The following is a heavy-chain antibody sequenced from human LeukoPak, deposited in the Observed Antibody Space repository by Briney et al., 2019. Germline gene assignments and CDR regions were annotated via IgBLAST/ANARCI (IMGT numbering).Heavy chain of an antibody. Sequence: PGGSLRLSCAASGFTFSSYAMSWVRQAPGKGLEWVSAISGSGGSTYYADSVKGRFTISRDNSKDTLYLQMNSLRAEDTAVHYCAKVQKEMASLQTFDYWGQGTLVTVSS. CDR1: GFTFSSYA. CDR2: ISGSGGST. D-gene: IGHD5-24*01. V-gene: IGHV3-23*01. CDR3: AKVQKEMASLQTFDY. J-gene: IGHJ4*02.